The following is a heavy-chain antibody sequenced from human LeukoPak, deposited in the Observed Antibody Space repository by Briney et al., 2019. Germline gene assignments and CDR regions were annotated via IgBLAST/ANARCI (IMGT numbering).Heavy chain of an antibody. V-gene: IGHV4-39*07. D-gene: IGHD1-7*01. CDR3: ARCYITGTTPYSLYYYCGMNV. Sequence: SETLSLTCTVSGGSISSSSYYWGWIRQPPGKGLEWIGSIYYSGSTYYNPSLKSRVTISVDTSKNQFSLKLSSVTAADTAVYYCARCYITGTTPYSLYYYCGMNVWGQGTTVTVSS. CDR2: IYYSGST. J-gene: IGHJ6*02. CDR1: GGSISSSSYY.